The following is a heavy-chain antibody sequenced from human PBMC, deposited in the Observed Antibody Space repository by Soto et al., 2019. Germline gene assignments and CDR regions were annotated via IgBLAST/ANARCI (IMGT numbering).Heavy chain of an antibody. D-gene: IGHD4-17*01. V-gene: IGHV3-7*01. CDR3: ARETTVIDAYYYYYMDV. CDR1: EFTFSNYA. J-gene: IGHJ6*03. CDR2: IKQDGSEK. Sequence: PGGSLILSCAASEFTFSNYAMSWVRQAPGKGLEWVANIKQDGSEKYYVDSVKGRFTISRDNAKNSLYLQMNSLRAEDTAVYYCARETTVIDAYYYYYMDVWGKGTTVTVSS.